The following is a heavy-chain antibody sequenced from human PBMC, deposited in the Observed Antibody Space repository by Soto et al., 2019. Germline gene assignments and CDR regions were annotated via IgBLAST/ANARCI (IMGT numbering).Heavy chain of an antibody. CDR1: GGSFSGYD. J-gene: IGHJ4*02. D-gene: IGHD2-8*02. CDR3: ARDKITGLFDY. V-gene: IGHV4-34*01. CDR2: INHSGSS. Sequence: QVQLQQWGAGLLKPSETLSLTCAVYGGSFSGYDWTWIRQPPGTGLEWIGEINHSGSSNYTPSLKRRVPISVDTPKNQFSLKLPSVPAADTAVYYCARDKITGLFDYWGQGTLVTVSS.